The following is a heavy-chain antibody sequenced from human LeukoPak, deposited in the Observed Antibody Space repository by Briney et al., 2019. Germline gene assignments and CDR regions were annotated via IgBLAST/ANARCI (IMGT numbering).Heavy chain of an antibody. CDR2: ISYDGSNK. CDR3: ARDRGSSSSTGFDY. D-gene: IGHD6-6*01. CDR1: GFTFSSYA. Sequence: GGSLRHSCAASGFTFSSYAMHWVRQAPGKGLEWVAVISYDGSNKYYADSVKGRFTISRDNSKNTLYLQMNSLRAEDTAVYYCARDRGSSSSTGFDYWGQGTLVTVSS. J-gene: IGHJ4*02. V-gene: IGHV3-30-3*01.